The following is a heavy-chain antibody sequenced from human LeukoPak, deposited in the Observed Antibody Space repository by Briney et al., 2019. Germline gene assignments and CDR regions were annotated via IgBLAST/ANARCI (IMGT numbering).Heavy chain of an antibody. CDR1: RLTFSSYA. V-gene: IGHV3-23*01. D-gene: IGHD4-17*01. CDR2: MCGSGGST. J-gene: IGHJ4*02. Sequence: PGWSLTVSCLASRLTFSSYAMRALRQAPARGGPGVSAMCGSGGSTYYADSVKGLFTISRDTTKNTLYLQMNSLRAEDTAVYYCAKAFYGDYSLLVFDYWGQGTLVTVSS. CDR3: AKAFYGDYSLLVFDY.